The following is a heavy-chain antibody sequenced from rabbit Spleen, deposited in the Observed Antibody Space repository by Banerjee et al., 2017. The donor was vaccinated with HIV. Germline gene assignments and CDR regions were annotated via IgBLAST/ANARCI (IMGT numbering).Heavy chain of an antibody. CDR3: VREVAARFGL. Sequence: QSLEESGGDLVKPGASLTLTCTASGFTLSSYTINWVRQAPGKGLEWIASIGGSTGNKYYANWVNGRFSISRENTQNTVSLQLNSLTAADTATYFCVREVAARFGLWGPGTLVTVS. CDR1: GFTLSSYT. D-gene: IGHD4-1*01. J-gene: IGHJ6*01. V-gene: IGHV1S40*01. CDR2: IGGSTGNK.